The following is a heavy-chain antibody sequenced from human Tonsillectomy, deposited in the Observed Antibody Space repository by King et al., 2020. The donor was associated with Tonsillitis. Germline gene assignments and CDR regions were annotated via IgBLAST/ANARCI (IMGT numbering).Heavy chain of an antibody. V-gene: IGHV3-30*03. D-gene: IGHD3-16*01. CDR1: GFTFSSYG. Sequence: QLVQSGGGVVQPGRSLRLSCAASGFTFSSYGMHWVRQAPGKGLEWLAVISYDGSNKYYADSVKGRFTISRDNSKSTLYLQMNSLRAEDTAVYYCAFGVYYYVWGNYQYWGQGTLVTVSS. CDR2: ISYDGSNK. CDR3: AFGVYYYVWGNYQY. J-gene: IGHJ4*02.